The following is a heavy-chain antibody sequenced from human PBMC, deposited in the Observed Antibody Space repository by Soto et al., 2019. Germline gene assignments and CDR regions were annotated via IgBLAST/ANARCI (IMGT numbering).Heavy chain of an antibody. D-gene: IGHD6-6*01. CDR3: ARGKKQRVAARRVFDY. CDR2: ISGSGAGT. V-gene: IGHV3-23*01. J-gene: IGHJ4*02. CDR1: GFTFTTFA. Sequence: GGSLRLSCAASGFTFTTFAMSWVRQAPGKGLEWVSAISGSGAGTYFADSVKGRFTISVDTSKNQFSLKLSSVTAADTAVYYCARGKKQRVAARRVFDYWGQGTLVTVSS.